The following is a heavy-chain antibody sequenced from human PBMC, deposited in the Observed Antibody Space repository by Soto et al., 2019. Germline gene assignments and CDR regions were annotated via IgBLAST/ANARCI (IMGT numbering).Heavy chain of an antibody. CDR2: IKQDGSEK. CDR1: GFTFSSYW. CDR3: AREHDYGDYDFPSDAFDI. V-gene: IGHV3-7*01. Sequence: GVSLRLSCAASGFTFSSYWMSWVRQAPGKGLEWVANIKQDGSEKYYADSVKGRFTISRDNAKNSLYLQMNSLRAEDTAVYYCAREHDYGDYDFPSDAFDIWGQGTMVTVSS. D-gene: IGHD4-17*01. J-gene: IGHJ3*02.